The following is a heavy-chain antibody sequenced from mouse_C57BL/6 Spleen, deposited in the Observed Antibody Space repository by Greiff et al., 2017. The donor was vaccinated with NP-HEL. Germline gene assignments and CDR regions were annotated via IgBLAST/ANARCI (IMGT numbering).Heavy chain of an antibody. J-gene: IGHJ2*01. CDR3: ARGVYGYDVYFDY. CDR2: INPGSGGT. D-gene: IGHD2-2*01. V-gene: IGHV1-54*01. CDR1: GYDFTNYL. Sequence: VQLQQSGAELVRPGTSVKVSCKASGYDFTNYLIEWVKQRPGQGLEWIGVINPGSGGTNYNEKFKGKATLTADKSSSTAYMQLSSLTSEDSAVYFCARGVYGYDVYFDYWGQGTTLTVSS.